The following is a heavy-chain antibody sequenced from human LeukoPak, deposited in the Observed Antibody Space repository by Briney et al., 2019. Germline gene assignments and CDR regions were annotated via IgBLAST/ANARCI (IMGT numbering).Heavy chain of an antibody. CDR1: GFSLSTSGVG. CDR2: IYWNDDK. D-gene: IGHD3-16*02. V-gene: IGHV2-5*01. J-gene: IGHJ4*02. Sequence: SGPTLVNPRQTLTLTCTFSGFSLSTSGVGVGWIRQPPGKALEWLALIYWNDDKRYSPSLKSRLTITKYTSKNQVVLTMTNMDPVDTATYYCALSPVIAYFDYWGQGTLVTVSS. CDR3: ALSPVIAYFDY.